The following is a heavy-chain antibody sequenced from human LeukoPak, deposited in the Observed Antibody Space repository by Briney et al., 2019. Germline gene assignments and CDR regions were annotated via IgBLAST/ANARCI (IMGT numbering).Heavy chain of an antibody. CDR3: ASPPSRRGSSFGYFDL. Sequence: GGSLRLSCAASGFTFSTYSMNWVRQAPGKGLEWVANIKQDGSEKYYVDSVKGRFTISRDNAKNSLYLQMNSLRAEDTAVYYCASPPSRRGSSFGYFDLWGRGTLVTVSS. D-gene: IGHD3-10*01. V-gene: IGHV3-7*01. CDR1: GFTFSTYS. CDR2: IKQDGSEK. J-gene: IGHJ2*01.